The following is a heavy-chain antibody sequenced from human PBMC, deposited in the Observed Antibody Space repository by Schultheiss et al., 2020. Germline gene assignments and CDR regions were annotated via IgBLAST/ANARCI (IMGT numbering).Heavy chain of an antibody. J-gene: IGHJ6*02. CDR2: IYYSGST. Sequence: SETLSLTCTVSGDSISSGGYYWSWIRQHPGKGLEWIGYIYYSGSTYYNPSLKSRVTISVDTSKNQFSLKLSSVTAADTAVYYCARDGHTRGGRTHYYGMDVWGQGTTVTVSS. V-gene: IGHV4-31*03. CDR1: GDSISSGGYY. D-gene: IGHD2-15*01. CDR3: ARDGHTRGGRTHYYGMDV.